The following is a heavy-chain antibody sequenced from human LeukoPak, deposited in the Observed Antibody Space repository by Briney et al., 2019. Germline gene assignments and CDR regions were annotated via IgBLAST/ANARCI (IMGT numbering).Heavy chain of an antibody. CDR1: GFTFSSYS. D-gene: IGHD6-6*01. V-gene: IGHV3-21*01. CDR3: AREGYSSSPRDYYYYMDV. Sequence: GGSLRLSCAASGFTFSSYSMNWVRQAPGKGLEWVSSISSSSSYIYYADSVKGRFTISRDNAKNSLYLQMNSLRAEDTAVYYCAREGYSSSPRDYYYYMDVWGKGTTVTASS. CDR2: ISSSSSYI. J-gene: IGHJ6*03.